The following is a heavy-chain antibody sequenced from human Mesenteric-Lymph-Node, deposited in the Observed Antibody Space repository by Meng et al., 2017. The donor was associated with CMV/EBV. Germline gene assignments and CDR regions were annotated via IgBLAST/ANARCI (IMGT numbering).Heavy chain of an antibody. CDR2: INHSGST. CDR1: GGSFSGYY. J-gene: IGHJ6*02. V-gene: IGHV4-34*01. D-gene: IGHD3-3*01. CDR3: ARGGRVSDFWSGYYNAYYYGMDV. Sequence: SETLSLTCAVYGGSFSGYYWSWIRQPPGKGLEWIGEINHSGSTNYNPSLKSRVTISVDTSKNQFSLKLSSVTAADTAVYYCARGGRVSDFWSGYYNAYYYGMDVWGQGTTVTVSS.